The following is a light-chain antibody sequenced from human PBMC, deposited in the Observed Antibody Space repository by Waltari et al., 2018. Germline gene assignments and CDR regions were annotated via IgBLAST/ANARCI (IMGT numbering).Light chain of an antibody. V-gene: IGKV3-15*01. J-gene: IGKJ4*01. Sequence: EIVMTQSPATLSVSPGERATLSCRASQRISSSLAWYQQKPGQVPRLLIYGASTRATGFPARFSGSGSGTEFTLTISSMQSEDFAVYYCQQYNNWPRGSLTFGGGTKVETK. CDR3: QQYNNWPRGSLT. CDR2: GAS. CDR1: QRISSS.